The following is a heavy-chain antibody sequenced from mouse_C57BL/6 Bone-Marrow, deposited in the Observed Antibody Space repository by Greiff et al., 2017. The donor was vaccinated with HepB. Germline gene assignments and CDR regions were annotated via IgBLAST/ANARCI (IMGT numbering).Heavy chain of an antibody. CDR3: TGRNYYGSRGYWYFDV. J-gene: IGHJ1*03. D-gene: IGHD1-1*01. Sequence: EVKLMESGGGLVQPGGSMKLSCAASGFTFSDAWMDWVRQSPEQGLEWVAEIRNKANNHATYYAESVKGRFTISRDDSKSRVYLQMNSLRAEDTGIYYCTGRNYYGSRGYWYFDVWGTGTTVTVSS. V-gene: IGHV6-6*01. CDR2: IRNKANNHAT. CDR1: GFTFSDAW.